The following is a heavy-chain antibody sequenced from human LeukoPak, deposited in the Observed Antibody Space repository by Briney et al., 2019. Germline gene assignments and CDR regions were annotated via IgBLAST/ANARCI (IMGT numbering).Heavy chain of an antibody. CDR2: ISSGGSNI. Sequence: GGSLRLSCAASGFSFKSYSINWVRQAPGKGLEWVSSISSGGSNIHYADSVKGRFTISRDDAKNSLYLQMNSLRAEDTAVYYCASGIAVAVNYWGQGTLVTVSS. D-gene: IGHD6-19*01. CDR1: GFSFKSYS. CDR3: ASGIAVAVNY. J-gene: IGHJ4*02. V-gene: IGHV3-21*01.